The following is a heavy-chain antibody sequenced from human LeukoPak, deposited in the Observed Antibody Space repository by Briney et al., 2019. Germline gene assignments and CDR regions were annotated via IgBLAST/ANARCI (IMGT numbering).Heavy chain of an antibody. J-gene: IGHJ4*02. CDR2: IYYSGST. CDR3: VRSDDFWSGYYGY. V-gene: IGHV4-59*01. D-gene: IGHD3-3*01. Sequence: SETLSLTCTVSGGSISSYYWSWIRQPPGKGLEWIGYIYYSGSTNYNPSLESRVTISVDTSKNQFSLKLSSVTAADTAVYYCVRSDDFWSGYYGYWGQGTLVTVSS. CDR1: GGSISSYY.